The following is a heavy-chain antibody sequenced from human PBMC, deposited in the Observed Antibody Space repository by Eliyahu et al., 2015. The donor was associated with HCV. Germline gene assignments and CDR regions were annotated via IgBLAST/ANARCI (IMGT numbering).Heavy chain of an antibody. CDR2: IYYSGNT. J-gene: IGHJ4*02. Sequence: QLQLQESGPGLVKPSETLSLXCTVXGDXXXXXNYYXGWIRQSPGKGLEWIGNIYYSGNTYYNPSLKSRVTISLDTSKNQFSLKLTSVTAADTAVYYCARDRSVPSITMILAPITGFDYWGQGTLVTVSS. D-gene: IGHD3-22*01. V-gene: IGHV4-39*07. CDR3: ARDRSVPSITMILAPITGFDY. CDR1: GDXXXXXNYY.